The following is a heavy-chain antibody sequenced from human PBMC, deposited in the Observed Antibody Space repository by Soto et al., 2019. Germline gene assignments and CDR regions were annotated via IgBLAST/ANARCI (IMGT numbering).Heavy chain of an antibody. D-gene: IGHD5-12*01. CDR2: IHHTGST. Sequence: LSLTCSVSGRSISEINSYWGWIRQTPGEGLEWIGTIHHTGSTYYNPSLKSRVIISLDTSKNQFSLKLSSVTAADTALYYCARPEGGYGSGYSWFDPWGQGTRVTVSS. CDR1: GRSISEINSY. V-gene: IGHV4-39*01. J-gene: IGHJ5*02. CDR3: ARPEGGYGSGYSWFDP.